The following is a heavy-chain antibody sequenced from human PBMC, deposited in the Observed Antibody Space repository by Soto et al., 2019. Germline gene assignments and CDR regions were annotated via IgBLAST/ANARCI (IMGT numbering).Heavy chain of an antibody. CDR3: ARGQLPDY. D-gene: IGHD2-2*01. Sequence: SETLSLTCTVSGGSISSDGYYWSWIRQQPGRGLEWIGYINYTGSTYYNPSLKSRVTISVGTSKNQFSLNLSSVTAADTAVYYCARGQLPDYWGQGTLVTVSS. V-gene: IGHV4-31*03. CDR1: GGSISSDGYY. CDR2: INYTGST. J-gene: IGHJ4*02.